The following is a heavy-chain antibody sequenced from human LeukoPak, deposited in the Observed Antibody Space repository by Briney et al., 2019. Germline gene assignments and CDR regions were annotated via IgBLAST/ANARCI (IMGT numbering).Heavy chain of an antibody. D-gene: IGHD2-15*01. J-gene: IGHJ6*03. V-gene: IGHV3-30*02. Sequence: GGSLRLSCGASGFTFSSYGMHWVRQAPGKGLEWVAFIRYDGSNKYYADSVKGRFTISRDNSKNTLYLQMNSLRAEDTAVYYCARGGFCSGGSCPVDYYYYMDVWGKGTTVTVSS. CDR1: GFTFSSYG. CDR2: IRYDGSNK. CDR3: ARGGFCSGGSCPVDYYYYMDV.